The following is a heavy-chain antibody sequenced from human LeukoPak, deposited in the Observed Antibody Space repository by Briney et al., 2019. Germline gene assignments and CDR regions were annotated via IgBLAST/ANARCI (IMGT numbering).Heavy chain of an antibody. V-gene: IGHV3-21*01. J-gene: IGHJ4*02. CDR2: FGTRSTSV. CDR3: AREVSEGFGF. Sequence: GGSLRLSCTASGFTFSGYSMNWIRQAPGKGLEWVSSFGTRSTSVYHAGSVKGRFAISRDNAKNSLYLQMNSLRAEDTALYYCAREVSEGFGFWGQGTLVTVSS. D-gene: IGHD3-22*01. CDR1: GFTFSGYS.